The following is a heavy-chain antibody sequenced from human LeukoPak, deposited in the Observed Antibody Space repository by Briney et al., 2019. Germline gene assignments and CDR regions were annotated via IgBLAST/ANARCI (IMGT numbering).Heavy chain of an antibody. V-gene: IGHV4-59*08. J-gene: IGHJ2*01. CDR2: IYYSGST. Sequence: TETLSLTCTVSSGSISSYYWSWIRQPPGRGLEWIGYIYYSGSTNYNPSLKSRVTISVDTSKNQFSLKLSSVTAADTAVYYCARHFRDFDLWGRGTLVTVSS. CDR3: ARHFRDFDL. CDR1: SGSISSYY.